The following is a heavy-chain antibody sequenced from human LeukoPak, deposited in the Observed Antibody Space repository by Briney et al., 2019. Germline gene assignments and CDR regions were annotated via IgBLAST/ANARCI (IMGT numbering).Heavy chain of an antibody. Sequence: PSETLSLTCTVSGGSISSYYWSWIRQPPGKGLEWIGYIYYSGGTNYNPSLKSRVTISVDTSKNQFSLKLTSVTAADTAVYYCARLPLRSHFDYWGQGTLVTVSS. CDR1: GGSISSYY. J-gene: IGHJ4*02. CDR2: IYYSGGT. V-gene: IGHV4-59*08. CDR3: ARLPLRSHFDY.